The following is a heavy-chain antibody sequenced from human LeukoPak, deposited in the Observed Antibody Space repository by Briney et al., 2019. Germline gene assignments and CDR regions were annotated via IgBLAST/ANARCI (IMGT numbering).Heavy chain of an antibody. CDR2: ISAYNGNT. CDR3: ASGGGYRGYATWFAP. Sequence: ASVKVSCKASGYTFTSYGISWVRQAPGQGLEWMGWISAYNGNTNYAQKLQGRVTMTTDTSTTTAYLDLTSLKSDDTAVYYCASGGGYRGYATWFAPWGQGTLVIV. CDR1: GYTFTSYG. J-gene: IGHJ5*02. V-gene: IGHV1-18*01. D-gene: IGHD5-12*01.